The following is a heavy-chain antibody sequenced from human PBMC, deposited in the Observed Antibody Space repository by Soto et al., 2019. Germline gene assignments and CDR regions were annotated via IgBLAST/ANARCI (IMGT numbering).Heavy chain of an antibody. CDR2: IYPGDSDT. CDR1: GYSFTSYW. V-gene: IGHV5-51*01. J-gene: IGHJ6*02. CDR3: ARHTYYYDSSCSSPPRPLPYGMDV. Sequence: PGESLKISCKGSGYSFTSYWIGWVRQMPGKGLEWMGIIYPGDSDTRYSPSFQGRVTISADKSISTAYLQWSSLKASDTAMYYCARHTYYYDSSCSSPPRPLPYGMDVWGQGTTVTVSS. D-gene: IGHD3-22*01.